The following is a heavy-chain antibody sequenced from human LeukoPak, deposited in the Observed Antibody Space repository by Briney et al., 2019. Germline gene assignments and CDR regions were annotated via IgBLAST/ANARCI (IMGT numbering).Heavy chain of an antibody. CDR3: ARSTKTSARITMMDLDY. Sequence: GGSLRLSCAASGFTFSSYSMNWVRQAPGKGLEWVSYISSSSSTIYYADSVKGRFTISRDNAKNSLYLQMNSLRDEDTAVYYCARSTKTSARITMMDLDYWGQGTLVTVSS. V-gene: IGHV3-48*02. CDR1: GFTFSSYS. D-gene: IGHD3-22*01. CDR2: ISSSSSTI. J-gene: IGHJ4*02.